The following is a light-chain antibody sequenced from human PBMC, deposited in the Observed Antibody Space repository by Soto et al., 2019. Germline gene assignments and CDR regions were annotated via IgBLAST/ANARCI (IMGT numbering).Light chain of an antibody. J-gene: IGLJ1*01. Sequence: QSALTQPASVSGSPGQSITISCTGTSSDVGSYNRVSWYQQHPGKAPKVMIYEVSKRPSGVSNRFSGSKAGNTAALTISGLQAEDEADDYCCSYAGSSTSYVFGTWTKLTVL. CDR3: CSYAGSSTSYV. CDR2: EVS. V-gene: IGLV2-23*02. CDR1: SSDVGSYNR.